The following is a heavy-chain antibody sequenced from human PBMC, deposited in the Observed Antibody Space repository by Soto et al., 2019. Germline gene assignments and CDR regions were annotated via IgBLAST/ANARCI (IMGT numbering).Heavy chain of an antibody. J-gene: IGHJ4*02. Sequence: QVQLVESGGGVVQPGRSLRLSCAASGFTFSSYGMHWVRQAPGKGLEWVAVIWYDGSNKYYADSVKGRFTISRDNSKNTLYLQMNSRRAEDTAVYYCARAYHIGYCSGGSCPFDYWGQGTLVTVSS. D-gene: IGHD2-15*01. V-gene: IGHV3-33*01. CDR2: IWYDGSNK. CDR1: GFTFSSYG. CDR3: ARAYHIGYCSGGSCPFDY.